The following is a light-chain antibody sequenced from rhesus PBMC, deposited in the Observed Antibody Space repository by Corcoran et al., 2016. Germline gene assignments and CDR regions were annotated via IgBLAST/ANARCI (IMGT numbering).Light chain of an antibody. CDR1: QGISSW. CDR3: QQHNSYPPT. Sequence: DIQMTQSPSSLSASGGDRVTITCQASQGISSWLAWYQQKPGKAPKLLLDAASSLQSGVPSRVSGSGYRTDFTLPISSLQPEDFGAYYFQQHNSYPPTFGKGTKVEIK. V-gene: IGKV1S11*01. J-gene: IGKJ1*01. CDR2: AAS.